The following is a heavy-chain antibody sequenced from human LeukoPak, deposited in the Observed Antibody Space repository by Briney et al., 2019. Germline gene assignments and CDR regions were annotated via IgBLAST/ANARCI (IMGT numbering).Heavy chain of an antibody. CDR2: IYYSGST. CDR3: AGGEAHDAFDI. J-gene: IGHJ3*02. D-gene: IGHD1-26*01. Sequence: SETLSLTCTVSGGSISSYYWSWIRQPPGKGPEWIGYIYYSGSTNYNPSLKSRVTISVDTSKNQFSLKLSSVTAADTAVYYCAGGEAHDAFDIWGQGTMVTVSS. CDR1: GGSISSYY. V-gene: IGHV4-59*01.